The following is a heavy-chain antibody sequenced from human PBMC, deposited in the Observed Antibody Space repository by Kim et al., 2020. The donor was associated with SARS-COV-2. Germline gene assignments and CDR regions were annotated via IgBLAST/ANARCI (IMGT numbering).Heavy chain of an antibody. CDR3: ATDREGDSSGYYDY. J-gene: IGHJ4*02. CDR2: INPGGERT. V-gene: IGHV1-46*01. Sequence: ASVKVSCKASGSTFTRYYMHWVRQAPVQGLEWMGMINPGGERTTYAQKFQGRVTMTRDTSTSTVYMELSSLRSEDTAVYYCATDREGDSSGYYDYWGQGTLVTVSS. D-gene: IGHD3-22*01. CDR1: GSTFTRYY.